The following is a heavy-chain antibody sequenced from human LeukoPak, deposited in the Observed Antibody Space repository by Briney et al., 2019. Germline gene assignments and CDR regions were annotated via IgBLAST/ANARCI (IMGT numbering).Heavy chain of an antibody. CDR2: IDGSGERP. D-gene: IGHD1-26*01. V-gene: IGHV3-23*01. J-gene: IGHJ4*02. CDR1: GFTLSKYA. CDR3: AKSGEAYLIVGATEFDY. Sequence: PGGSLRLSCAASGFTLSKYAMNWVRQAPGEGLEWVSGIDGSGERPPSADSVKGRFTISRDISKNTLYLQMDSLRAEDTAAYYCAKSGEAYLIVGATEFDYWGQGTLVTVSS.